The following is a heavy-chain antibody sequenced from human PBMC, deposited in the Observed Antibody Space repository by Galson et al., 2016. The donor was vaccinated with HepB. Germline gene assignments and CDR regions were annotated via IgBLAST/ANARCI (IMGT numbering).Heavy chain of an antibody. Sequence: VKVSCKASGYTFTNNGISWVRQAPGQGLEWMGWISAHSGNTNYAQKCQGRITLTKDTSASTAYMELRSLRFDDTAMYYCARDRDAALDYWGQGALVTVSS. V-gene: IGHV1-18*01. D-gene: IGHD6-13*01. CDR3: ARDRDAALDY. J-gene: IGHJ4*02. CDR1: GYTFTNNG. CDR2: ISAHSGNT.